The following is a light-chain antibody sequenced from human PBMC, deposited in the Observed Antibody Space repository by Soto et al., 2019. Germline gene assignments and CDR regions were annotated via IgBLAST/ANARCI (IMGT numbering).Light chain of an antibody. CDR2: ENN. J-gene: IGLJ3*02. Sequence: QSVLTQPPSVSAAPGQKVTISCSGSSSDIGNNYVSWYQQLPGTAPKLLIYENNKRPSGIPDRFSGSKSGTSATLGITGLQTGDEADYYCGTWDSSLSVSNWLFGGGTKLTVL. V-gene: IGLV1-51*02. CDR1: SSDIGNNY. CDR3: GTWDSSLSVSNWL.